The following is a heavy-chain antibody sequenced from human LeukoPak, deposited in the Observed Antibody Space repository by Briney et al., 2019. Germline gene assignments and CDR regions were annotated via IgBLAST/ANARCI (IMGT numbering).Heavy chain of an antibody. D-gene: IGHD3-10*01. CDR1: GYTFTGYY. J-gene: IGHJ6*03. Sequence: EASVKVSCKASGYTFTGYYMHWVRQAPGQGLEWMGWINPNSGGTNYAQKFQGRVTMTRDTSISTAYMELSRLRSEDTAVYYCAREGANGSGSYDDYYYMDVWGKGTTVTISS. CDR3: AREGANGSGSYDDYYYMDV. V-gene: IGHV1-2*02. CDR2: INPNSGGT.